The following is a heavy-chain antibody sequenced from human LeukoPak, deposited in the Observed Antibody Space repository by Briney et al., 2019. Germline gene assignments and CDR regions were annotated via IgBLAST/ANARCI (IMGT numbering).Heavy chain of an antibody. CDR2: INHSGST. Sequence: SETLSLTCAVYGGSFSGYYWSWIRQPPGKGLEWIGEINHSGSTNYNPSLKSRVTISVDTSKNQFSLKLSSVTAADTAVYYCARRVKLRSDALDIWGQGTMVTVSS. V-gene: IGHV4-34*01. D-gene: IGHD4-17*01. CDR3: ARRVKLRSDALDI. J-gene: IGHJ3*02. CDR1: GGSFSGYY.